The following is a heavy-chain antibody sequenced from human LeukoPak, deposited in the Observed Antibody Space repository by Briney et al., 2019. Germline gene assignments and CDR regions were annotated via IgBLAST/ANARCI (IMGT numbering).Heavy chain of an antibody. CDR2: SCCSGSI. Sequence: SETVSLTCTVSGGSISSRPYYWGWVRQPPGKGLEWIGRSCCSGSIHYNLYLKSRVTIAVDTPKNHLPLRLSSVPAADTAVYYCATLESGEYYFDYWGQGTLLSLSS. J-gene: IGHJ4*02. CDR3: ATLESGEYYFDY. CDR1: GGSISSRPYY. D-gene: IGHD3-10*01. V-gene: IGHV4-39*01.